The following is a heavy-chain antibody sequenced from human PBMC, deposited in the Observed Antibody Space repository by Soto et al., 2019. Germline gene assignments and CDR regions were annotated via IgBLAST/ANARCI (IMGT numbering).Heavy chain of an antibody. CDR2: IKLDGTEQ. D-gene: IGHD1-7*01. CDR1: GFTFGNYW. V-gene: IGHV3-7*05. Sequence: GGSLRLSCTASGFTFGNYWMSWLRQAPGRGLECVANIKLDGTEQYYVDSVRGRFTISRDNGKNSLSLQMDSLTAEDTAVYYCARGGNYDLDYWGQGTLVTVSS. J-gene: IGHJ4*02. CDR3: ARGGNYDLDY.